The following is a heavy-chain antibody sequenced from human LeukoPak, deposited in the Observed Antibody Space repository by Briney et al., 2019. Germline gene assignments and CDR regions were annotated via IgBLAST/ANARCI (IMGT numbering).Heavy chain of an antibody. J-gene: IGHJ6*02. CDR3: ARGRNSGRTGMDV. CDR2: ISSSSSYI. D-gene: IGHD5-12*01. CDR1: GFTFSSYS. Sequence: PGGSLRLSCAASGFTFSSYSMNWVCQAPGKGLEWVSSISSSSSYIYYADSVKGRFTISRDNAENSLYLQMNSLRVEDTAVYYCARGRNSGRTGMDVWGQGTTVTVSS. V-gene: IGHV3-21*01.